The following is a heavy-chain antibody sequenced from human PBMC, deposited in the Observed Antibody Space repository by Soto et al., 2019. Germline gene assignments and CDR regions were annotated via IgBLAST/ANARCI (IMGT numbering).Heavy chain of an antibody. CDR2: IWYDGSNK. CDR1: GFTFSSYG. J-gene: IGHJ4*02. CDR3: AREKKLGSYYFDY. V-gene: IGHV3-33*01. D-gene: IGHD6-13*01. Sequence: GGSLRLSCAASGFTFSSYGMHWVRQAPGKGLEWVAVIWYDGSNKYYADSVKGRFTISRDNSKNTLYLQMNSLRAEDTAVYYCAREKKLGSYYFDYWGQGTLVTISS.